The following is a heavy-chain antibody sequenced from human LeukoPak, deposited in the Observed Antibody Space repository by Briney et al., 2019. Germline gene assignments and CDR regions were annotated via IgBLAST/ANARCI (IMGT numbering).Heavy chain of an antibody. CDR3: ARAPPGSPEYQLIFDY. CDR1: GFTFSSYS. J-gene: IGHJ4*02. V-gene: IGHV3-48*04. CDR2: ISSSSSTI. Sequence: GGSLRLSCAASGFTFSSYSMNWVRQAPGKGLEWVSYISSSSSTIYYADSVKGRLTISRDNAKNSLYLQMNSLRAEDTAVYYCARAPPGSPEYQLIFDYWGQGTLVTVSS. D-gene: IGHD2-2*01.